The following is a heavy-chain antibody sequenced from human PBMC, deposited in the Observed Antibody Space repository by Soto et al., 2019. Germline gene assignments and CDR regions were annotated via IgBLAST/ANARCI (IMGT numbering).Heavy chain of an antibody. CDR1: GFPFCSFA. Sequence: GGSLRLSCAASGFPFCSFAMHWVRQAPGKGLEWVAVISYDGSNKYYADSVKGRFTISRDNSKNTLYLQMNSLRAEDTAVYYCARAYEGDYFDYWGQGT. J-gene: IGHJ4*02. CDR2: ISYDGSNK. CDR3: ARAYEGDYFDY. D-gene: IGHD3-16*01. V-gene: IGHV3-30-3*01.